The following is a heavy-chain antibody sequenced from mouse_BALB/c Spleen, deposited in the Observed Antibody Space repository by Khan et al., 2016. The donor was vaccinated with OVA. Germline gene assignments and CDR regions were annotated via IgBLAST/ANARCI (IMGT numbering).Heavy chain of an antibody. CDR3: ARHGSTSWFAY. D-gene: IGHD1-1*01. V-gene: IGHV1-31*01. Sequence: EVELVESGPELMKPGASVKISCKASGYSFTSYYIHWVKQSHGKTLEWIGYIDPFNGGSTYNQKFNVKATLTVDKSSNPASMHLSSLTSEDSAVYYCARHGSTSWFAYWGQGTLVTVSA. CDR1: GYSFTSYY. J-gene: IGHJ3*01. CDR2: IDPFNGGS.